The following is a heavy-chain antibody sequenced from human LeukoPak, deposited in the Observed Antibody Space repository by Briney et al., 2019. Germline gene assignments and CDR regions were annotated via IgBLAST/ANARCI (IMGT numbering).Heavy chain of an antibody. J-gene: IGHJ6*02. D-gene: IGHD4-17*01. Sequence: SETLSLTCTVSGGSISSSSYYWGWIRQPPGKGLEWIGSIYYSGSTYYNPSLKSRVTISVDTSKNQFSLKLSSVTAADTAVYYCARAFPDYGNNSYFYYYLDVWGQGTTVTVSS. CDR2: IYYSGST. CDR1: GGSISSSSYY. V-gene: IGHV4-39*07. CDR3: ARAFPDYGNNSYFYYYLDV.